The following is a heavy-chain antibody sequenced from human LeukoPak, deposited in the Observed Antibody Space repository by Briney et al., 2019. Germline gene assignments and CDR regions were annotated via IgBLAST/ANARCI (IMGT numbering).Heavy chain of an antibody. CDR2: ISGSGGST. D-gene: IGHD6-13*01. CDR3: AKDGSSSWYAESFDY. Sequence: PGGSLRLSCAASGFTFSSFAMGWVRQAPGKGLEWVSAISGSGGSTYYADSVKGRFTISRDNSKNTLYLQMNSLRAEDTAVYYCAKDGSSSWYAESFDYWGQGTLVTVSS. V-gene: IGHV3-23*01. J-gene: IGHJ4*02. CDR1: GFTFSSFA.